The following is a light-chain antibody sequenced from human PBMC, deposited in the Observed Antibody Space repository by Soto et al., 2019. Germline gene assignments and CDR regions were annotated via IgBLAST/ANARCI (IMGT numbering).Light chain of an antibody. Sequence: EIVMTQSPATLSVSPGERATLSCRASQSVSYNLAWYQQKPGQAPRLLIYGTSTRATGIPARLSGSGSGTEFTLTISSLQSEECAVYYCQQYNNWPWTFGQGNKVDIK. CDR1: QSVSYN. V-gene: IGKV3-15*01. CDR3: QQYNNWPWT. J-gene: IGKJ1*01. CDR2: GTS.